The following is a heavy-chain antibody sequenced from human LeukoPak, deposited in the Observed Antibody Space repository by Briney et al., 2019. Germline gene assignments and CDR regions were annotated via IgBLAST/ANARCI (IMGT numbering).Heavy chain of an antibody. CDR1: GGSINSDNYC. CDR2: ITYSGSA. Sequence: SETLSLTCSVSGGSINSDNYCWGWIRQPPGKGLEWIGTITYSGSAYYNPSLESRVTISIDPSKNQFSLTLSSVTAADTAIYYCARPRYAGGIDAFYIWGPGTMVTVSS. D-gene: IGHD5-12*01. CDR3: ARPRYAGGIDAFYI. V-gene: IGHV4-39*01. J-gene: IGHJ3*02.